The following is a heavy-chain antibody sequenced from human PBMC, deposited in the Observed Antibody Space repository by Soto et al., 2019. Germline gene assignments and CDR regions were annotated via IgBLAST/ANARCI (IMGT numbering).Heavy chain of an antibody. Sequence: QVQLVESGGGVVQPGRSLRLSCAASGFTFSSYAMHWVRQAPGKGLEWVAVISYDGSNKYYADSVKGRFTISRDNSKNTLYPQMNSLRAEDTAVYYCARDPYCGGDCYSGTGAGWFDPWGQGTLVTVSS. D-gene: IGHD2-21*02. CDR2: ISYDGSNK. CDR1: GFTFSSYA. J-gene: IGHJ5*02. CDR3: ARDPYCGGDCYSGTGAGWFDP. V-gene: IGHV3-30-3*01.